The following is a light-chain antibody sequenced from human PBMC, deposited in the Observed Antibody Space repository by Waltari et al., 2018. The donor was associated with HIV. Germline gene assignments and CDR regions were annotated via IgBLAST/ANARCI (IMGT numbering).Light chain of an antibody. CDR2: GAA. CDR3: QQYGSSSDT. J-gene: IGKJ4*01. CDR1: QSLSSTY. V-gene: IGKV3-20*01. Sequence: IVFTQSPGTLSLSPGERATLPCWSSQSLSSTYLAWYQQKPDQAPGLLIYGAANRATVISDRFSGSGSAKDFALTISRLDPEDCAVYYCQQYGSSSDTFGGGTKVEIK.